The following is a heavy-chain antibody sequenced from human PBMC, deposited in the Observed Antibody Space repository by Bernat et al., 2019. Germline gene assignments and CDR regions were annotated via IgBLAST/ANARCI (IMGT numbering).Heavy chain of an antibody. CDR1: GGTFSSYA. D-gene: IGHD6-19*01. CDR3: ARISSGWYGRNSFDY. V-gene: IGHV1-69*01. CDR2: IIPTFGTA. Sequence: QVQLVQSGAEVKKPGSSVKVSCKASGGTFSSYAISWVRQAPGQGLEWMGGIIPTFGTANYAQKFQGRVTINADESTSTAYMELSSLRSEDTAVYYCARISSGWYGRNSFDYWGQGTLVTVSS. J-gene: IGHJ4*02.